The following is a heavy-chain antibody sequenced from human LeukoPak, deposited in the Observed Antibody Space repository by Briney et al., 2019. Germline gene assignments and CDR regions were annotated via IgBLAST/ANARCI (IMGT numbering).Heavy chain of an antibody. CDR3: TSQHGY. Sequence: GGSLRLSCTASGFAFGDYAMSWVRQAPGKGLEWVGFIRSKAYGGTTEYAASVKGRFTISRDDSKSIAYLQMNSLKTEDAAVYYCTSQHGYWGQGTLVTVSS. CDR2: IRSKAYGGTT. V-gene: IGHV3-49*04. CDR1: GFAFGDYA. J-gene: IGHJ4*02.